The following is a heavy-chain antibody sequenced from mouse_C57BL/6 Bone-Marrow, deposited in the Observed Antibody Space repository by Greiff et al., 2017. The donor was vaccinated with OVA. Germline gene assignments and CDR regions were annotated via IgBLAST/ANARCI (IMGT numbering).Heavy chain of an antibody. CDR1: GYTFTSYW. J-gene: IGHJ3*01. D-gene: IGHD1-1*01. CDR2: IYPGSGST. CDR3: ARETTVPAGWFDY. V-gene: IGHV1-55*01. Sequence: QVQLQQPGAELVKPGASVKMSCKASGYTFTSYWITWVKQRPGQGLEWIGDIYPGSGSTNYNEKFKSKATLTVDTTSSKTYMQFSSLTSEDSAVYYCARETTVPAGWFDYWGRGTLVTVSA.